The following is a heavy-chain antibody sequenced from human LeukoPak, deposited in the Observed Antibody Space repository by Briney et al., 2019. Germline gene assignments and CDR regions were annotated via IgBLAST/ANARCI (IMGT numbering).Heavy chain of an antibody. CDR2: IYYSGST. CDR1: GGSISSSSHY. J-gene: IGHJ4*02. Sequence: SETLSLTCTVSGGSISSSSHYWGWIRQPPGKGLEWIGSIYYSGSTYYNPSLKSRVTISVDTSKNQFSLKLSSVTAADTAVYYCARHGSGYSSSSRMYYWGQGTLVTVSS. V-gene: IGHV4-39*01. CDR3: ARHGSGYSSSSRMYY. D-gene: IGHD6-6*01.